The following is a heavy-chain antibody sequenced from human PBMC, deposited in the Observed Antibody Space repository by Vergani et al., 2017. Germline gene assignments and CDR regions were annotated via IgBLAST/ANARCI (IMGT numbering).Heavy chain of an antibody. V-gene: IGHV3-23*01. CDR1: GFTFSSYA. CDR2: ISGSGGST. CDR3: ARDSAYYGSGNVDY. Sequence: EVQLLESGGGLVQPGGSLRLSCAASGFTFSSYAMSWVRRAPGKGLEWVSAISGSGGSTYYADSVKGRFTISRDNSKNTLYLQMNSLRAEDTAVYYCARDSAYYGSGNVDYWGQGTLVTVSS. J-gene: IGHJ4*02. D-gene: IGHD3-10*01.